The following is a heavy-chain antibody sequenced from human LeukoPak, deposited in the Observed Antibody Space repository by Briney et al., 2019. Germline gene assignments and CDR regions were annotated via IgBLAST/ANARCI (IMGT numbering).Heavy chain of an antibody. CDR3: ARGPPITMIVVAMTYYFDY. J-gene: IGHJ4*02. Sequence: SETLSLTCAVYGGSFSGYYWSWIRQPPGKGLDWIGEINHSGSTNYNPSLKSRVTISVDTSKNQFSLKLSSVTAADTAVYYCARGPPITMIVVAMTYYFDYWGQGTLVTVSS. D-gene: IGHD3-22*01. V-gene: IGHV4-34*01. CDR2: INHSGST. CDR1: GGSFSGYY.